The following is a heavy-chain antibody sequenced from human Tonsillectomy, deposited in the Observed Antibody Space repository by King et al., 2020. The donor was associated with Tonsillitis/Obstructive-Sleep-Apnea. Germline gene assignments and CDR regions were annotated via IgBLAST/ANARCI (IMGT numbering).Heavy chain of an antibody. Sequence: LQLQESGPGLVKPSETLSLTCTVSGGSISSSSYYWGWIRQPPGKGLEWIGSIYYSGSTYYNPSLKSRVTISVDTSKNQFSLKLSSVTAADTAVYYCARLPRNFFPESMDVWGQGTTVTVSS. D-gene: IGHD1-14*01. CDR1: GGSISSSSYY. CDR2: IYYSGST. CDR3: ARLPRNFFPESMDV. J-gene: IGHJ6*02. V-gene: IGHV4-39*01.